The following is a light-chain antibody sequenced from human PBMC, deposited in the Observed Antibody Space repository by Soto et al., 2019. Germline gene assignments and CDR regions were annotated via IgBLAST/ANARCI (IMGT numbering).Light chain of an antibody. J-gene: IGLJ1*01. CDR2: EGS. Sequence: QSALTQPASVSGSLGQSITISCIGTSSNIGSYNLVSWYQHQPGKAPKIMIFEGSKRPSGVSNRFSGSRSGNTASLTISGLQSEDEADYYCISYTSDDVRYVFGTGTKVTVL. CDR1: SSNIGSYNL. CDR3: ISYTSDDVRYV. V-gene: IGLV2-14*02.